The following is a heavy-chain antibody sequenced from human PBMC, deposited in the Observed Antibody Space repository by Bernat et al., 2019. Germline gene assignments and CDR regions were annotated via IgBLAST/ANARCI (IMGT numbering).Heavy chain of an antibody. D-gene: IGHD6-19*01. CDR1: GFTFSSYE. CDR3: ASSGAEDDAFDI. V-gene: IGHV3-53*04. J-gene: IGHJ3*02. CDR2: IYSGGST. Sequence: EVQLVESGGGLVQPGGSLRLSCAASGFTFSSYEMNWVRQAPGKGLEWVSVIYSGGSTYYADSVKGRFTISRHNSKNTLYLQMNSLRAEDTAVYYCASSGAEDDAFDIWGQGTMVTVSS.